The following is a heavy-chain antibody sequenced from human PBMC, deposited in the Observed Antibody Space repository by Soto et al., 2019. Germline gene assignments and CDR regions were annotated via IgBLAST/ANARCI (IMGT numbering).Heavy chain of an antibody. Sequence: LETLSLTCAVYGGSFSCYGWSWIRQPPGKGLEWIGEINHSGSTNYNPSLKSRVTMSLDTSKNYFSLNLSSVTAADTAVYYCARVDNCSGATCYGVYNWFDPWGQGTLVTVSS. D-gene: IGHD2-15*01. CDR1: GGSFSCYG. CDR2: INHSGST. V-gene: IGHV4-34*01. J-gene: IGHJ5*02. CDR3: ARVDNCSGATCYGVYNWFDP.